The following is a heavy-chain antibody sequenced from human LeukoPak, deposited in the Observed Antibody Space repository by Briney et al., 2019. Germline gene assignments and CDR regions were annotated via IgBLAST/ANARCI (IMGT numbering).Heavy chain of an antibody. CDR3: AKDHRGYSYGLAFDI. D-gene: IGHD5-18*01. J-gene: IGHJ3*02. V-gene: IGHV3-53*01. CDR1: GFTVSINS. CDR2: IYSGGNT. Sequence: GGSLRLSCTVSGFTVSINSMSWVRQAPGKGLEWVSFIYSGGNTHYSDSVKGRFTISRDNSKNTLYLQMNSLRAEDTAVYYCAKDHRGYSYGLAFDIWGQGTMVTVSS.